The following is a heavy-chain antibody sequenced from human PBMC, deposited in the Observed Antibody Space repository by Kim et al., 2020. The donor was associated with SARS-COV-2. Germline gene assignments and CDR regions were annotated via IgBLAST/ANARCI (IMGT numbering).Heavy chain of an antibody. D-gene: IGHD6-13*01. CDR1: GGSFSGYY. J-gene: IGHJ4*02. Sequence: SETLSLTCAVYGGSFSGYYWSWIRQPPGKGLEWIGEINHSGSTNYNPSLKSRVTISVDTSKNQFSLKLSSVTAADTAVYYCARGRGIAAAGTGVENWGQGTLVTVSS. CDR3: ARGRGIAAAGTGVEN. CDR2: INHSGST. V-gene: IGHV4-34*01.